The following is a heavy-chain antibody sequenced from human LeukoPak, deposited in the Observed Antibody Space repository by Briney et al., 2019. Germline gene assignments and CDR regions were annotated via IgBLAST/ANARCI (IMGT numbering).Heavy chain of an antibody. J-gene: IGHJ4*02. CDR3: ARDNDVDSGSYPLDY. CDR2: ISAYNGNT. CDR1: GYTFTSYD. Sequence: EASVKVSCKASGYTFTSYDINWVRQAPGQGLEWMGWISAYNGNTNYAQKLQDRVTMTTDTSTTTAYMELRSLRSDDTAVYYCARDNDVDSGSYPLDYWGQGTLVTVSS. V-gene: IGHV1-18*01. D-gene: IGHD3-10*01.